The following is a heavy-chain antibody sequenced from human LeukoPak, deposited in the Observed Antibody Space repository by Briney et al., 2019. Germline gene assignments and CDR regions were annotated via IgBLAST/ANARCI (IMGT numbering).Heavy chain of an antibody. CDR1: GGSLSGSY. CDR3: ARSPYYDFWSGYYQSDAFDI. CDR2: INQSGNS. D-gene: IGHD3-3*01. J-gene: IGHJ3*02. V-gene: IGHV4-34*01. Sequence: SETLSLTCDVNGGSLSGSYWSWIRQSPEKGLEWIGEINQSGNSNYNPPLKSRVTISVDTSKNQFSLKLSSVTAADTAVYYCARSPYYDFWSGYYQSDAFDIWGQGTMVTVSS.